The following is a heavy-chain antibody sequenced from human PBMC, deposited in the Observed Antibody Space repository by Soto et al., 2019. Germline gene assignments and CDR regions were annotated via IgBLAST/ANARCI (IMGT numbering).Heavy chain of an antibody. CDR1: GFIFSAYG. V-gene: IGHV3-30*18. CDR3: AKDLSSPTYGLED. CDR2: ISDDGSNQ. J-gene: IGHJ6*02. Sequence: GGSLRLSCAASGFIFSAYGMHWVRQAPGKGLEWVAFISDDGSNQHYVDSVKGRFTISRDNAKEMLYLQMNSLTAEDTAVFYCAKDLSSPTYGLEDWGQGTTVTVSS. D-gene: IGHD2-15*01.